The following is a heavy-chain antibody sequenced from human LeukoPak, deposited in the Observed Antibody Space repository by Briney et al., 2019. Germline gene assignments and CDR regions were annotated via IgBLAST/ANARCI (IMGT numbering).Heavy chain of an antibody. CDR2: IYHSVST. CDR1: GGSFSGYY. V-gene: IGHV4-34*01. D-gene: IGHD2-2*01. CDR3: ARIKLGYCSSTSCYVGTPGRGHFDY. J-gene: IGHJ4*02. Sequence: PTETPSFNCAVYGGSFSGYYWIWFRQSPGKGLLWIGDIYHSVSTNHYPSLKSRVSISVDTSKNQFSLKLSSVTAAHTAVYYCARIKLGYCSSTSCYVGTPGRGHFDYWGQGTLVTVSS.